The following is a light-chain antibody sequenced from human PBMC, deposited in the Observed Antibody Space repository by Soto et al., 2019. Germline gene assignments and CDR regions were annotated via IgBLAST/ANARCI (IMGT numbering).Light chain of an antibody. CDR3: SSYSDSDTKV. CDR2: EVN. V-gene: IGLV2-8*01. Sequence: QSALTQPPSASGSPGQSVTISCTGTNNDVGRYIYVSWYQQYPGKAPKLIIYEVNNRTSGVSGRFSGSKSDTTAFLTISGLQAEDEADYYCSSYSDSDTKVFGTGTKLTVL. J-gene: IGLJ1*01. CDR1: NNDVGRYIY.